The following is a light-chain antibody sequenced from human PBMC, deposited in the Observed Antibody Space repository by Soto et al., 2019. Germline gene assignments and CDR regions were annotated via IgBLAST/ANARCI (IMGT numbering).Light chain of an antibody. CDR2: DVS. V-gene: IGLV2-14*03. CDR3: SSQADRSTLI. CDR1: SSDVGTYNR. Sequence: QSALTQPASVSGSPGQSITISCTGTSSDVGTYNRVSWYQQHPGKAPRLMIYDVSNRPSGVSNRFSGSKSSNTASLTISGLQAEDEAHYYCSSQADRSTLIFGGGTKLTVL. J-gene: IGLJ2*01.